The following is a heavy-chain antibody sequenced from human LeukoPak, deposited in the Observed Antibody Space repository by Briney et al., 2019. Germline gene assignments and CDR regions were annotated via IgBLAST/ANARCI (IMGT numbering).Heavy chain of an antibody. Sequence: GSGPTLVNPTQTLTLTCTFSGFSLSTSGVGVGWIRQPPGKALEWLALIYWDDDKRYSPSLKSRLTITKDTSKNQVVLTMTNMDPVDTATYYCAHRLRRLFCSGGSCQFSYYYYMDVWGKGTTVTVSS. D-gene: IGHD2-15*01. CDR2: IYWDDDK. J-gene: IGHJ6*03. CDR3: AHRLRRLFCSGGSCQFSYYYYMDV. CDR1: GFSLSTSGVG. V-gene: IGHV2-5*02.